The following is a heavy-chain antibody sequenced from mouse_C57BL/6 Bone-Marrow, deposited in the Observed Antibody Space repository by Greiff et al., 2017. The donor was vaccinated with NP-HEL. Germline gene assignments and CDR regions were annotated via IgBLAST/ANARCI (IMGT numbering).Heavy chain of an antibody. D-gene: IGHD1-2*01. CDR3: ARVSLLRDWFAY. V-gene: IGHV8-8*01. Sequence: QVTLKVSGPGILQPSQTLSLTCSFSGFSLSTFGMGVGRIRQPSGKGLEWLAHIWWDDDKYYNPALKSRLTISKDTSKNQVFLKIANVDTAVTATYYCARVSLLRDWFAYWGQGTLVTVSA. J-gene: IGHJ3*01. CDR2: IWWDDDK. CDR1: GFSLSTFGMG.